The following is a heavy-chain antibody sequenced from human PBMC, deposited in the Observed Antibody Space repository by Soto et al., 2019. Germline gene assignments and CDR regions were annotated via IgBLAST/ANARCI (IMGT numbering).Heavy chain of an antibody. D-gene: IGHD5-12*01. V-gene: IGHV3-23*01. Sequence: GESLKISCAASGFTFSSYAMSWVRQAPGKGLEWVSAISGSGGSTYYADSVKGWFTISRDNSKNTLYLQMNSLRAEDTAVYYCAKGFSGYDLDYWGQGTLVTVSS. CDR3: AKGFSGYDLDY. J-gene: IGHJ4*02. CDR1: GFTFSSYA. CDR2: ISGSGGST.